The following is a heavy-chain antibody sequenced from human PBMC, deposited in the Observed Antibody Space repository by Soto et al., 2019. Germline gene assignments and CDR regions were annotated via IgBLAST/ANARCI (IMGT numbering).Heavy chain of an antibody. CDR1: GFTFRTYT. Sequence: GGSLRLSCISSGFTFRTYTMNWVRQAPGKGLEWVSGIRGFSPYTFYAESVKGRFTISRDNAKNSLYLQMNSLRAEDTAVYYCARDRGYDAHDYYYNAMDVWGQGTTVTVSS. CDR2: IRGFSPYT. J-gene: IGHJ6*02. D-gene: IGHD2-15*01. CDR3: ARDRGYDAHDYYYNAMDV. V-gene: IGHV3-21*01.